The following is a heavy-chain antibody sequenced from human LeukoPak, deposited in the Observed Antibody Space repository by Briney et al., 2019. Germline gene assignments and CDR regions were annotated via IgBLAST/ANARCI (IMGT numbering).Heavy chain of an antibody. CDR2: IYSGDKT. V-gene: IGHV3-53*01. D-gene: IGHD3-10*01. CDR1: GFTVSSTY. CDR3: ARGVVGVKPLDY. J-gene: IGHJ4*02. Sequence: PGGSLRLSCAASGFTVSSTYMSWVRQAPGKGLEWVSLIYSGDKTYYADSVKGRFTISRDNSKNTLYLQMNSLRAEDTAVYYCARGVVGVKPLDYWGQGTLVTVSS.